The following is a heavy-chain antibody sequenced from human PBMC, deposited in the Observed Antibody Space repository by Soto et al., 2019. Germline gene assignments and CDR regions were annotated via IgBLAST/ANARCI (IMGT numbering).Heavy chain of an antibody. J-gene: IGHJ6*02. V-gene: IGHV3-11*01. Sequence: QVPLVESGGGLVKPGGSLRLSCAASGFTFSDYYMSWIRQAPGKGLEWVSYISSSGSTIYYADSVKGRFTISRDNXKXSXXRQMNSLRAEDTAVYYCARGGGTTPDHYYYYGMDVWGQGTTVTVSS. CDR3: ARGGGTTPDHYYYYGMDV. CDR1: GFTFSDYY. D-gene: IGHD1-7*01. CDR2: ISSSGSTI.